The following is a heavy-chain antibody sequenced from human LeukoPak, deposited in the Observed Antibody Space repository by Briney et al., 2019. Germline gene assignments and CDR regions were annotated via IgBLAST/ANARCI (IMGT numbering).Heavy chain of an antibody. CDR3: AKSRWGYCSSTPYY. Sequence: QTGGSLRLSCAASGFTFSSYAMSWVRQAPGKGLEWVSAISGSGGSTYYADSVKGRFTISRDNSKNTLYLQMNSLRAEDTAVYYCAKSRWGYCSSTPYYWGQGTLVTVSS. CDR1: GFTFSSYA. CDR2: ISGSGGST. J-gene: IGHJ4*02. V-gene: IGHV3-23*01. D-gene: IGHD2-2*01.